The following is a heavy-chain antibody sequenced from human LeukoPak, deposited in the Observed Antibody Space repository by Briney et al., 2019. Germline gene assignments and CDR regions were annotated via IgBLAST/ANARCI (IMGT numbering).Heavy chain of an antibody. D-gene: IGHD4-17*01. CDR3: ARSTVTTHGYFDY. CDR1: GSTFSSYW. V-gene: IGHV3-74*01. J-gene: IGHJ4*02. Sequence: GGSLRLSCAVSGSTFSSYWMHWVRQAPGKGLVWVSRINTDGSHTNYAESVKGRFTISRDNAKNTLYLQMNSLRAEDTAIYYCARSTVTTHGYFDYWGQGTLVTVSS. CDR2: INTDGSHT.